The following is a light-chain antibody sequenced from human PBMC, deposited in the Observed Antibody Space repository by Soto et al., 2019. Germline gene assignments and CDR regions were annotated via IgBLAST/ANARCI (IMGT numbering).Light chain of an antibody. CDR3: TTWDDTLDGVL. V-gene: IGLV1-47*01. Sequence: QSILTQPPSASGTPGQRVTIFCSGSTSSIGRNFVYWYQQVPGTAPKLLIYINDQRPSGVPDRFSGSKSGTSASLAISGLRSEDEADYFCTTWDDTLDGVLFGGGTKLTVL. CDR1: TSSIGRNF. J-gene: IGLJ3*02. CDR2: IND.